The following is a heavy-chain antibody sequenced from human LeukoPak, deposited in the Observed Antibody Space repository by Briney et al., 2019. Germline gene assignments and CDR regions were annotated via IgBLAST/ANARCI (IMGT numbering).Heavy chain of an antibody. CDR3: ARGGSEAAGPFDY. J-gene: IGHJ4*02. Sequence: GGSLRLSCAPSGFTQSNYWMTWVRQAPGKGLEWVASIGHDGSERYYVDSVEGRFTFSRGNAKNSLSLQMHSLRADDTAVYYCARGGSEAAGPFDYWGLGTLVTVSS. V-gene: IGHV3-7*01. D-gene: IGHD6-25*01. CDR2: IGHDGSER. CDR1: GFTQSNYW.